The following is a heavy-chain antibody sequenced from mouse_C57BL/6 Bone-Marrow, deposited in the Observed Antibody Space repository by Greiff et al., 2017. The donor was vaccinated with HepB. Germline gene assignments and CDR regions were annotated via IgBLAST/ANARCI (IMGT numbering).Heavy chain of an antibody. CDR1: GYTFTSYW. D-gene: IGHD2-1*01. CDR2: IDPSDSYT. V-gene: IGHV1-50*01. CDR3: AREGLLLPYAMDY. Sequence: QVHVKQPGAELVKPGASVKLSCKASGYTFTSYWMQWVKQRPGQGLEWIGEIDPSDSYTNYNQKFKGKATLTVDTSSSTAYMQLSSLTSEDSAVYYCAREGLLLPYAMDYWGQGTSVTVSS. J-gene: IGHJ4*01.